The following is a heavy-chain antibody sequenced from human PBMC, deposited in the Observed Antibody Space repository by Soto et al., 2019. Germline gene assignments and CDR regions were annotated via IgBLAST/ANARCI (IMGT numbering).Heavy chain of an antibody. J-gene: IGHJ4*02. Sequence: SETLSLTCAVSGGSISSYYWSWIRQPPGKGLEWIGYIYYSGSTNYNPSLKSRVTISVDTSKNQFSLKLSSVTAADTAVYYCARRYGYRFDYWGQGTLVTVSS. V-gene: IGHV4-59*08. CDR1: GGSISSYY. CDR2: IYYSGST. D-gene: IGHD1-1*01. CDR3: ARRYGYRFDY.